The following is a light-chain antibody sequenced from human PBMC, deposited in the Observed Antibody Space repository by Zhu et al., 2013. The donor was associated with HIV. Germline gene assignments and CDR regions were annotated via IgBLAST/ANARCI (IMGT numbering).Light chain of an antibody. V-gene: IGLV3-16*01. CDR1: IGKKY. J-gene: IGLJ3*02. CDR3: LSADSSGSYVV. CDR2: KDT. Sequence: SYELTQPTLGVSVPRTDGQDHLLWSSIGKKYAYWYQQKPGQAPVLVIYKDTGRPSGIPERFSGSSSGTIVTLTISGVQAEDEADYYCLSADSSGSYVVFGGGTKLTVL.